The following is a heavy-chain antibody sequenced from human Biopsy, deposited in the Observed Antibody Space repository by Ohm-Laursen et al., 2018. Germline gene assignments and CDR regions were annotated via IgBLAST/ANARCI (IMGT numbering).Heavy chain of an antibody. V-gene: IGHV4-59*02. CDR2: IYYTGKT. J-gene: IGHJ4*01. D-gene: IGHD3-22*01. CDR1: GASVRSHF. CDR3: AKNSGYSHDY. Sequence: SETLSLTCTLSGASVRSHFLTWIRQPPGKGLEWIGFIYYTGKTKSNPSLKSRLTMSVDTSKNQFSLNLTTVTTADTAVYYCAKNSGYSHDYWGPGILVTVPS.